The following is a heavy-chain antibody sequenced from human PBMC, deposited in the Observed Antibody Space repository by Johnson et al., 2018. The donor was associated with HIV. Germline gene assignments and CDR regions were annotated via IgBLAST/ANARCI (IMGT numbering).Heavy chain of an antibody. V-gene: IGHV3-74*01. Sequence: VQLVESGGALVQPGGSLRLSCEVSGFTISTFWMHWVRQVPGKGLLWVSRSSGAGRRSSYADPVKGRFTISRDHAKNTLYLQLNSLRVEDTAIYYFAKDHGVVGSWQAFDIWGQGTMVTVSS. CDR2: SSGAGRRS. D-gene: IGHD6-13*01. CDR1: GFTISTFW. J-gene: IGHJ3*02. CDR3: AKDHGVVGSWQAFDI.